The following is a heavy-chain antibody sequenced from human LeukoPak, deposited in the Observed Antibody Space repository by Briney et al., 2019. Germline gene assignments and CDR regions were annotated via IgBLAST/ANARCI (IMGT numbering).Heavy chain of an antibody. J-gene: IGHJ4*02. CDR2: ISGSGGST. Sequence: QPRGSLRLSCAASGFTFSSYAMSWVRQAPGKGLEWVSAISGSGGSTYYADSVKGRFTISRGNSKNTLYLQMNSLRAEDTAVYYCAKVLQPGSRGYFDYWGQGTLVTVSS. CDR3: AKVLQPGSRGYFDY. V-gene: IGHV3-23*01. D-gene: IGHD3-10*01. CDR1: GFTFSSYA.